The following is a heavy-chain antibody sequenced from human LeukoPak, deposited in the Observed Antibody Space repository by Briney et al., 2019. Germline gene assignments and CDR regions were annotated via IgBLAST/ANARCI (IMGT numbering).Heavy chain of an antibody. Sequence: GGSLRLSCATSGFNFNAYTMHWVRQAPGKGLEWVSFIRGAATTNYADSVKGRFTVSSDNSKNSLYLQMNSLRVDDTAVYYCARGASVVAGSDDAFDIWGQGTMVTVSS. CDR1: GFNFNAYT. D-gene: IGHD6-19*01. CDR3: ARGASVVAGSDDAFDI. CDR2: IRGAATT. J-gene: IGHJ3*02. V-gene: IGHV3-43*01.